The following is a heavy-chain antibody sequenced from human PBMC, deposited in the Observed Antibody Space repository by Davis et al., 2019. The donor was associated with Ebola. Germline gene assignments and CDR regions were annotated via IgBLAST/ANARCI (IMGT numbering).Heavy chain of an antibody. V-gene: IGHV4-59*12. D-gene: IGHD3-22*01. Sequence: MPSETLSLTCTVSGGSISSYYWSWIRQPPGKGLEWIGYIYYSGSTNYNPSLKSRVTISVDTSKNQFSLNLYSVTAADTAVYYCARDYYDSSGYLHYFDHWGQGALVTVSS. CDR1: GGSISSYY. CDR2: IYYSGST. J-gene: IGHJ4*02. CDR3: ARDYYDSSGYLHYFDH.